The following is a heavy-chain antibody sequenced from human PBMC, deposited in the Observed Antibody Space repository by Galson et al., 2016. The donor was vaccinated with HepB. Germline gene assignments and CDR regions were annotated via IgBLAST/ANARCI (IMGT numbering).Heavy chain of an antibody. V-gene: IGHV3-74*01. CDR2: IDADGRTT. Sequence: SLRLSCAASGFIFSNYWMHWVRQAPGKGLVWVSRIDADGRTTNYADSVRGRVTISRDNAKNTLYLQMNRLRVEDTAVYYCARLAPNYYGSMREDVFDIWGQGIVVTVSS. CDR3: ARLAPNYYGSMREDVFDI. D-gene: IGHD3-10*01. J-gene: IGHJ3*02. CDR1: GFIFSNYW.